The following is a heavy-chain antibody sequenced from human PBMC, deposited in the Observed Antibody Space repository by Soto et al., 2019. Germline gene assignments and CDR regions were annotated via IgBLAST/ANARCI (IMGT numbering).Heavy chain of an antibody. CDR2: IIPVFGAA. Sequence: QVQLVQSGAEVKKPGSSVRVSCKASGATLNSFINYGITWVRQAPGQGLEYMGGIIPVFGAANHAQKFQGXDXTXAXXSTMTVKMELSSLTPKDTAVDYCARGAATKTLALKDDALEIWGQGTMVTVSS. V-gene: IGHV1-69*12. D-gene: IGHD5-12*01. J-gene: IGHJ3*02. CDR1: GATLNSFINYG. CDR3: ARGAATKTLALKDDALEI.